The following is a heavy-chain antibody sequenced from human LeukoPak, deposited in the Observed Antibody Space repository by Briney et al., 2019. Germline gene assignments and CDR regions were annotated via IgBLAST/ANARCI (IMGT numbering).Heavy chain of an antibody. CDR2: ISFNGDST. CDR3: ARGIVGTASFFDY. D-gene: IGHD1-26*01. V-gene: IGHV3-64*01. J-gene: IGHJ4*02. CDR1: GFTFSSFA. Sequence: GGSLRLSCAASGFTFSSFAVHWVRQAPGKGLEYVSAISFNGDSTYYANSVKGRFTISRDNSKNTVSLQMGSLRAEDMAVCYCARGIVGTASFFDYWGQGTLVTVSS.